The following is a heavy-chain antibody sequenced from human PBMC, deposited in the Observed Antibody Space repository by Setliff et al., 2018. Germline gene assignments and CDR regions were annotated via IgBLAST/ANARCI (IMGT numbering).Heavy chain of an antibody. CDR3: TRDPTGSNFYNFQFYMDV. V-gene: IGHV1-2*02. CDR2: INPNTGAA. D-gene: IGHD1-1*01. Sequence: ASVKVSCKAFGYPFTGYYYDHWVRQAPGQGPEWMGWINPNTGAAKYAQQFQGRVTMTRDMSLRTVYLDLSGLTSDDTAVYYCTRDPTGSNFYNFQFYMDVWGKGTTVTVSS. CDR1: GYPFTGYY. J-gene: IGHJ6*03.